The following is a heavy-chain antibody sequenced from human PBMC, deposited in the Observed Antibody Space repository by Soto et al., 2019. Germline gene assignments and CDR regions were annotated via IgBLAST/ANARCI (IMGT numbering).Heavy chain of an antibody. J-gene: IGHJ4*02. CDR2: IYWDDDK. CDR1: GFSLSTSGVG. V-gene: IGHV2-5*02. D-gene: IGHD6-13*01. CDR3: AHTGGVIAAAGTFDY. Sequence: KESGPTLVKPTQTLTLTCPFSGFSLSTSGVGVGWIRQPPGKALEWLALIYWDDDKRYSPSLKSRLTITKDTSKNQVVLTMTNMDPVDTATYYCAHTGGVIAAAGTFDYWGQGTLVTVSS.